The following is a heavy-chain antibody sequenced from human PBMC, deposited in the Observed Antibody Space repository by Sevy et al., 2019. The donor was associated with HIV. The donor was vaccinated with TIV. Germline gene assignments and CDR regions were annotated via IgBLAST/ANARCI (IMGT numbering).Heavy chain of an antibody. CDR2: ISGSGGST. V-gene: IGHV3-23*01. D-gene: IGHD2-8*02. Sequence: GGSLRLSCAASGFTFSSYAMSWVRQAPGKGLEWVSAISGSGGSTYYADSVKGRFTISRDNSKNTLYLQMNSLRAEDTAVYYCATWKEYWNYFDYWGQGTLVTVSS. CDR1: GFTFSSYA. J-gene: IGHJ4*02. CDR3: ATWKEYWNYFDY.